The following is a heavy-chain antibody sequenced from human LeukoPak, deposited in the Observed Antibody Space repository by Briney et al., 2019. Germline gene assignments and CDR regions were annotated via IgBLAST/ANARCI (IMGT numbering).Heavy chain of an antibody. Sequence: ASVKVSCKASGYTFTNYGLNWVRQAPGQGLEWMGWISTYNGNTNYAQKLQGRVTMTTDTSTNTAYMELRSLRSDDTAVYYCARDLDYYDSSGSGWFDPWGQGTLVTVSS. CDR2: ISTYNGNT. CDR3: ARDLDYYDSSGSGWFDP. V-gene: IGHV1-18*01. CDR1: GYTFTNYG. J-gene: IGHJ5*02. D-gene: IGHD3-22*01.